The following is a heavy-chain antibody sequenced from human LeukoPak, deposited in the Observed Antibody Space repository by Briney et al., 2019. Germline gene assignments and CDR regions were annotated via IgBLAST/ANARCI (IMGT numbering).Heavy chain of an antibody. CDR2: ISAYNGNT. CDR1: GYTLTSYG. J-gene: IGHJ4*02. D-gene: IGHD3-10*01. V-gene: IGHV1-18*04. CDR3: ASTLLWFGEPIKGYYFDY. Sequence: ASVKVSCKASGYTLTSYGISWVRQAPGQGLERMGWISAYNGNTNYAQKLQGRVTMTTDTSTSTAYMELRSLRSDDTAVYYCASTLLWFGEPIKGYYFDYWGQGTLVTVSS.